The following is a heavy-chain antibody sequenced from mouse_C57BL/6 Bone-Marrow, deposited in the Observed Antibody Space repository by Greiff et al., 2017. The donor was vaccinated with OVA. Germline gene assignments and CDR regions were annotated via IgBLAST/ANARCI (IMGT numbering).Heavy chain of an antibody. J-gene: IGHJ4*01. Sequence: EVQLVESGGGLVQPGGSLKLSCAASGFTFSDYYMYWVRQTPEKRLEWVAYISNGGGSTYYPYTVKGRFTITIDNDKNTLYLQMSRLKSEDTAMYYCARPCFYYSAMDYWGQGTSVTVSS. CDR1: GFTFSDYY. CDR3: ARPCFYYSAMDY. CDR2: ISNGGGST. V-gene: IGHV5-12*01.